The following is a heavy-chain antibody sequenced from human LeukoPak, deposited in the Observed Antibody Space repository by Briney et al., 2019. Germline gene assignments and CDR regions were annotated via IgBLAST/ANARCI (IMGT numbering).Heavy chain of an antibody. V-gene: IGHV1-2*02. CDR2: INPNSGGT. CDR1: GYTFTGYY. J-gene: IGHJ6*02. CDR3: ARMDYDFYYYYYYGMDV. Sequence: ASVKVSCKASGYTFTGYYMHWVRQAPGQGLEWMGWINPNSGGTNYAQKFQGRVTMTRDTSTSTAYMELRSLRSDDTAVYYCARMDYDFYYYYYYGMDVWGQGTTVTVSS. D-gene: IGHD3-3*01.